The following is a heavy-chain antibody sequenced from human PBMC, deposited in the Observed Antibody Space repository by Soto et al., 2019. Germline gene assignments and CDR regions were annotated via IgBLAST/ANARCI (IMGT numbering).Heavy chain of an antibody. Sequence: SETLSLTCTVSGGSISSYYWSWIRQPPGKGLEWIGYIYYSGSTNYNPSLKSRVTISVDTSKNQFSLKLSSVTAADTAVYYCAKSYSSYDFDWFDPWGQGTLVTVSS. CDR3: AKSYSSYDFDWFDP. D-gene: IGHD6-6*01. J-gene: IGHJ5*02. CDR2: IYYSGST. V-gene: IGHV4-59*01. CDR1: GGSISSYY.